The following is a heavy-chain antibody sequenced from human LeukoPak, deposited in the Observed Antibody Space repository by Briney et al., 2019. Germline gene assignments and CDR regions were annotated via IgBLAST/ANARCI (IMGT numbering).Heavy chain of an antibody. CDR3: ASWDCYDSSGYFQH. J-gene: IGHJ1*01. CDR2: IYYSGST. Sequence: SETLSLTCTVSGGSISSSSYYWGWIRQPPGKGLEWIGSIYYSGSTYYNPSLKSRVTISVDTSKNQFSLKLSSVTAADTAVHYCASWDCYDSSGYFQHWGQGTLVTVSS. CDR1: GGSISSSSYY. V-gene: IGHV4-39*01. D-gene: IGHD3-22*01.